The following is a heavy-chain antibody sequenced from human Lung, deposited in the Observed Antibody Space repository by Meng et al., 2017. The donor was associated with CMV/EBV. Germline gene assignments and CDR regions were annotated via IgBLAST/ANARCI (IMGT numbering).Heavy chain of an antibody. J-gene: IGHJ5*02. Sequence: ASGETVTRYYMHWVSQAPGQGLEWMGWINPNSRGTNYAQKFQGRVTMTRDTSISTAYMELSRLRSDDTAVYYCAREGGSTADWFDPWGQGTLVTVSS. CDR2: INPNSRGT. CDR3: AREGGSTADWFDP. D-gene: IGHD2-2*01. V-gene: IGHV1-2*02. CDR1: GETVTRYY.